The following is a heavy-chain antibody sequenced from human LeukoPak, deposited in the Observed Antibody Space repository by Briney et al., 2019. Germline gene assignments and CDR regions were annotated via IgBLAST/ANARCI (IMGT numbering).Heavy chain of an antibody. V-gene: IGHV1-24*01. J-gene: IGHJ6*03. Sequence: ASVKVSCKVSGYTLPELSMHWVRQAPGKGGEWMGCVDLEEGKTIYAPKFQGRVNMTEDTLTGTAYMTLRSLRSQDLSVYYSATGLYCSSTSCYKYYYYYLDVWGKGTLVTVSS. CDR3: ATGLYCSSTSCYKYYYYYLDV. CDR1: GYTLPELS. D-gene: IGHD2-2*02. CDR2: VDLEEGKT.